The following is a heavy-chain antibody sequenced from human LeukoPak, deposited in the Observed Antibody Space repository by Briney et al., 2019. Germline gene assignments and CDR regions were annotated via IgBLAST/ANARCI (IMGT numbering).Heavy chain of an antibody. CDR1: GYTFTDYY. V-gene: IGHV1-2*02. Sequence: ASVKVSCKASGYTFTDYYMHWVRQAPGQGLEWMGWINPDSGDTNYSQKFQGRVTMTRNTSISTAYMELSSLRSEDTTVYYCARGRRRAAAGLYWFDPWGQGTLVTVSS. CDR3: ARGRRRAAAGLYWFDP. J-gene: IGHJ5*02. CDR2: INPDSGDT. D-gene: IGHD6-13*01.